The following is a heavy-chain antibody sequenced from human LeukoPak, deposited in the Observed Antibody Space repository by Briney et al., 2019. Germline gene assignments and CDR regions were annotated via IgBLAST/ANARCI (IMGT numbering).Heavy chain of an antibody. CDR2: IRYDGTKK. J-gene: IGHJ4*02. CDR1: GFTFRSYG. V-gene: IGHV3-30*02. D-gene: IGHD3-10*01. Sequence: AGGSLRLSCAASGFTFRSYGMHWVRQAPGKGLEWVAFIRYDGTKKYYADSVKGRFTISRDNSKNTLYLQVNSLRGEDTAVYYCAGFGESFDYFEYWGQGTLVTVSS. CDR3: AGFGESFDYFEY.